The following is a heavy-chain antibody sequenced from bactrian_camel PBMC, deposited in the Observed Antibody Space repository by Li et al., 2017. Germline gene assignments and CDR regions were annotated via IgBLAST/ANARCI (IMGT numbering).Heavy chain of an antibody. V-gene: IGHV3S1*01. CDR1: GYTYNRSC. D-gene: IGHD1*01. CDR3: AVYDAYGGRCSFREDFYDY. CDR2: IYTGSGNT. Sequence: VQLVESGGGSVQAGGSLRLSCAASGYTYNRSCMAWFRQAPGKEREGVARIYTGSGNTYYADSVKGRFTISQDNAKNTVYLQMNSLKPEDTAMYHCAVYDAYGGRCSFREDFYDYWGPGTQVTVS. J-gene: IGHJ4*01.